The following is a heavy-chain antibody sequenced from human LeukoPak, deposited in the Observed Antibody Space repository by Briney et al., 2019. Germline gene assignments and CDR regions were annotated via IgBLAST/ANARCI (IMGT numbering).Heavy chain of an antibody. CDR3: ARETYRYCTSTSCGLYYFDY. V-gene: IGHV4-59*01. CDR2: IYYTGST. Sequence: SETLSLTCTVSGGSISSYYWSWIRQPPGKGLEWIGYIYYTGSTNYNPSLKSRVTISVDTSKNQFSLKLSSMSAADTAVYYCARETYRYCTSTSCGLYYFDYWGQGILVTVSS. CDR1: GGSISSYY. D-gene: IGHD2-2*01. J-gene: IGHJ4*02.